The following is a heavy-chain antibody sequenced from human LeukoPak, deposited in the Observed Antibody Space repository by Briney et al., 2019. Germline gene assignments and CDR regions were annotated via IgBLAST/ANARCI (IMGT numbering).Heavy chain of an antibody. J-gene: IGHJ4*02. CDR2: ITAYGDGT. Sequence: GGSLRLSCAASGFTFDDHAMHWVRQAPGKGLEWVSLITAYGDGTYYADSVKGRFTISGDNNKKSLFLQMDSLRPEDTAFYYCARDFWDSTGYYLDYWGQGPSSPSPQ. D-gene: IGHD3-22*01. V-gene: IGHV3-43*02. CDR1: GFTFDDHA. CDR3: ARDFWDSTGYYLDY.